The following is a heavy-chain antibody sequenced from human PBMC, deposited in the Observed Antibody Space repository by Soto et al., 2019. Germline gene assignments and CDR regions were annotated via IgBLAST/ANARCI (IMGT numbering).Heavy chain of an antibody. V-gene: IGHV1-8*01. CDR1: GYTFTSYD. CDR2: MNPNSGNT. CDR3: ARSWVWPNYYYYYGMDV. D-gene: IGHD6-13*01. Sequence: GASVKVSCKASGYTFTSYDINWVRQATGQGLEWMGWMNPNSGNTGYAQKFQGRVTMTRNTSISTAYMELSSLRSEDTAVYYCARSWVWPNYYYYYGMDVWGQGTTVTVSS. J-gene: IGHJ6*02.